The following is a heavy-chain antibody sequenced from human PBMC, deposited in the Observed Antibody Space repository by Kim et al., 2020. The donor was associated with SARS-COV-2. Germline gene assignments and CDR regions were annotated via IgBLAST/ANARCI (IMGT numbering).Heavy chain of an antibody. CDR2: IYYSGST. Sequence: SETLSLTCTVSGGSISSYYWSWIRQPPGKGLEWIGYIYYSGSTNYNPSLKSRVTISVDTSKNQFSLKLSSVTAADTAVYYCARDYGSGSYHHNWFDPWGQGTLVTVSS. V-gene: IGHV4-59*12. D-gene: IGHD3-10*01. J-gene: IGHJ5*02. CDR3: ARDYGSGSYHHNWFDP. CDR1: GGSISSYY.